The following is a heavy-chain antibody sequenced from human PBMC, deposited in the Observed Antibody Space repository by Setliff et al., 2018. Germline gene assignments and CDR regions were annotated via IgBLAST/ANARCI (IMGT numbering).Heavy chain of an antibody. CDR1: GGSISSGDYY. CDR2: MFSSGST. D-gene: IGHD4-17*01. V-gene: IGHV4-61*02. CDR3: ARQTRYGYGDYAIDY. Sequence: KPSETLSLTCTVSGGSISSGDYYWIWIRQPAGKGLEWIGRMFSSGSTNYNSSLRSRVTISGDASKNQLSLKLSSVTAADTAVYYCARQTRYGYGDYAIDYWGQGRLVTVSS. J-gene: IGHJ4*02.